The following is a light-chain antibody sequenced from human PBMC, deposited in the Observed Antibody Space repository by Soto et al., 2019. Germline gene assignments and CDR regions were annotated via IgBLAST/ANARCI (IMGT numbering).Light chain of an antibody. CDR2: GAS. J-gene: IGKJ2*02. CDR1: QSVSSN. CDR3: QQYGSSRT. V-gene: IGKV3-15*01. Sequence: EIVITQSPATLSVSPGERATLSCRASQSVSSNLAWYQQKPGQAPRLLIYGASTRATGIPARFSGSGSGTEFTLTISSLQSEDFAVYYCQQYGSSRTFGQGTKVDIK.